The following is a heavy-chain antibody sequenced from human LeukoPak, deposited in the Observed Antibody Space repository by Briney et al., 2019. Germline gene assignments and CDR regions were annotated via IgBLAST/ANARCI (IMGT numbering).Heavy chain of an antibody. CDR1: GFSFSTYG. V-gene: IGHV3-33*01. D-gene: IGHD6-25*01. CDR3: ARVVAAGTYYFDF. Sequence: GGSLRLSCAASGFSFSTYGMLWVRQAPGKGLEWVAVIWYDGSNKYYADSVKGRFTISRDNSKNTLYLQMNSLRDEDTAVYYCARVVAAGTYYFDFWGQGTLVTVSS. J-gene: IGHJ4*02. CDR2: IWYDGSNK.